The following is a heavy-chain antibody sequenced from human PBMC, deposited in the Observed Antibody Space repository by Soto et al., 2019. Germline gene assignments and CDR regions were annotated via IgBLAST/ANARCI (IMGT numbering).Heavy chain of an antibody. V-gene: IGHV5-10-1*01. J-gene: IGHJ4*02. Sequence: GESLKISCKGSGYRFTSYWITWGRQMPGKGLEWMGRIDPSDSYTNYSPSFQGHVTVSADKSISTAYLQWSSLKASDTLMYYGSRLVDGYPGYWGQGTLVTVSS. CDR1: GYRFTSYW. CDR2: IDPSDSYT. D-gene: IGHD5-12*01. CDR3: SRLVDGYPGY.